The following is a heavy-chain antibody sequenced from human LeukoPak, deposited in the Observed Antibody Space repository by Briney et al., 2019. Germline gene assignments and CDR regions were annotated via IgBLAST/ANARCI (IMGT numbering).Heavy chain of an antibody. CDR3: ARFPMVGSFDY. V-gene: IGHV3-7*01. CDR1: GFTFSSYR. J-gene: IGHJ4*02. D-gene: IGHD2-8*01. CDR2: IKQDGSEK. Sequence: GGSLRLSCAASGFTFSSYRMSWVRQAPGKGLEWVANIKQDGSEKYYVDSVKGRFTISRDNAKNSLYLQMNSLRAEDTAVYYCARFPMVGSFDYWGQGTLVTVSS.